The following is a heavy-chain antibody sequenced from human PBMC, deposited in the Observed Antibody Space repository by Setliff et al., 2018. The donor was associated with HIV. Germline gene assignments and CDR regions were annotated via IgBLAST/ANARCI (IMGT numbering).Heavy chain of an antibody. D-gene: IGHD3-10*01. CDR3: ALMLRGIPF. CDR1: GFTFGDYA. Sequence: GSLRLSCTASGFTFGDYAMSWVRQAPGKGLEWVGFIRSKTYAGTTEYAASVKGRFTISRDDSKSSAYLQMNSLKTEDTAIYYCALMLRGIPFWGRGTLVTVSS. V-gene: IGHV3-49*04. CDR2: IRSKTYAGTT. J-gene: IGHJ4*02.